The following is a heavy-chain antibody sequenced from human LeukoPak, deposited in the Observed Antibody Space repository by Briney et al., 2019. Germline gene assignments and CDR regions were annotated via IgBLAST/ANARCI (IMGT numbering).Heavy chain of an antibody. V-gene: IGHV3-30*02. Sequence: PGGSLRLSCVASGFTFSSYGMHWVRQAPGKGLEWVAFIRYDGSNKYYADSVKGRFTISRDNSKNTLYLQMNSLRAEDTAVYYSAKDLVDIVATIDHYFDYWGQGTLVTVSS. CDR1: GFTFSSYG. J-gene: IGHJ4*02. CDR3: AKDLVDIVATIDHYFDY. D-gene: IGHD5-12*01. CDR2: IRYDGSNK.